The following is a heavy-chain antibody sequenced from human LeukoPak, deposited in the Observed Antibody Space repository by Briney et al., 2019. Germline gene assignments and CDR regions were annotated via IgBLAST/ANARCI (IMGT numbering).Heavy chain of an antibody. CDR2: FSASDGSR. D-gene: IGHD6-19*01. Sequence: GGTLRLSCEASGFSFSSYGMSWVRQAPGEGLEWVSGFSASDGSRYYADSVKGRFTISRDNAKNSLYLQMNSLRAEDTAVYYCARDGKGLAYYFDYWGQGTLVTVSS. CDR1: GFSFSSYG. J-gene: IGHJ4*02. CDR3: ARDGKGLAYYFDY. V-gene: IGHV3-23*01.